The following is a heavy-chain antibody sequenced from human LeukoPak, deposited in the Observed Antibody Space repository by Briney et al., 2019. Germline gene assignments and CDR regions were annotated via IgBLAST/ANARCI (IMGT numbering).Heavy chain of an antibody. Sequence: GGSLRLSCAASGFTFSSYSMNWVRQAPGKGLEWVSSISSSGAYIYYADSVKGRFTISRDNAENSLYLQMNSLRAEDTAVYYCAAAAPGTDWLDPWGQGTLVTVSS. V-gene: IGHV3-21*01. CDR2: ISSSGAYI. J-gene: IGHJ5*02. CDR3: AAAAPGTDWLDP. CDR1: GFTFSSYS. D-gene: IGHD6-13*01.